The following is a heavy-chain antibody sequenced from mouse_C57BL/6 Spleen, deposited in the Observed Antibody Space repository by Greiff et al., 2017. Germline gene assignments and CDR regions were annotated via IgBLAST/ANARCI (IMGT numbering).Heavy chain of an antibody. CDR3: ALYGSDYFDY. D-gene: IGHD1-1*01. CDR1: GYSITSGYY. Sequence: EVKVEESGPGLVKPSQSLSLTCSVTGYSITSGYYWNWIRQFPGNKLEWMGYISYDGSNNYNPSLKNRISITLDTSKNQFFLKLNSLTTEDTATYYCALYGSDYFDYWGQGTTLTVSS. V-gene: IGHV3-6*01. CDR2: ISYDGSN. J-gene: IGHJ2*01.